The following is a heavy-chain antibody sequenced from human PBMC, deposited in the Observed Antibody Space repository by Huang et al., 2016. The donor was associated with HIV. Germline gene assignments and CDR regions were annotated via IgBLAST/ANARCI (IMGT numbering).Heavy chain of an antibody. J-gene: IGHJ4*02. D-gene: IGHD3-22*01. V-gene: IGHV1-46*01. CDR1: GYTFPNYY. CDR2: IKPNTGAT. Sequence: QVQLVQSGAEVKKPGASTKVACKASGYTFPNYYIHWVRPAPGHGLEWMGIIKPNTGATNYAQKFRGRVTMTRDTSTNTVYMELRSLRSQDTAMYYCVREKGITVMVETNYFDYWGPGSQVTVSS. CDR3: VREKGITVMVETNYFDY.